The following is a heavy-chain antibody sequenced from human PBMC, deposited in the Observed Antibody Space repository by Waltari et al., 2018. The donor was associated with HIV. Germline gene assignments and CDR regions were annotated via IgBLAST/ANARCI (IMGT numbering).Heavy chain of an antibody. J-gene: IGHJ4*02. CDR2: IYWDDDK. Sequence: QITLKESGPTLVKPTQTLTLTCTFSGFSLSTSGVGVGWIRQPPGKALEWLALIYWDDDKRYSPSLKSRLTITKDTSKHQVVLTMTNMDPVDTATYYCAHSASYSYGSERFFDYWGQGTLVTVSS. V-gene: IGHV2-5*02. D-gene: IGHD5-18*01. CDR3: AHSASYSYGSERFFDY. CDR1: GFSLSTSGVG.